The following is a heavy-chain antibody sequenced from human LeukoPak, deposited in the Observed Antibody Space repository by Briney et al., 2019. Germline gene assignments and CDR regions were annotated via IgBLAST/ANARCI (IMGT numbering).Heavy chain of an antibody. D-gene: IGHD3-9*01. V-gene: IGHV4-59*08. J-gene: IGHJ4*02. Sequence: SETLSLTCIVSGDSITPWYWSWVGQPPGQGLEWIGHVHYTGSTNYNPSLQVRVTISLDPSKNQFSLRIRSVPAADTAMYFCVRQTWLLDYWGQGILVTVSS. CDR2: VHYTGST. CDR1: GDSITPWY. CDR3: VRQTWLLDY.